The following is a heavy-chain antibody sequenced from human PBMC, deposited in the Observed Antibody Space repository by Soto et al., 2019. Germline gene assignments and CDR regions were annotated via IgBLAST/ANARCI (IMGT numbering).Heavy chain of an antibody. J-gene: IGHJ6*01. CDR2: ISSSSSSI. D-gene: IGHD3-9*01. V-gene: IGHV3-48*02. CDR3: ASLLDILFFYYSTACDMGSQRRHV. Sequence: GKGLEWVSYISSSSSSIYYADSVKGRLTNSRKNAKNSLYLQMNSLRDEDTAVYYCASLLDILFFYYSTACDMGSQRRHVW.